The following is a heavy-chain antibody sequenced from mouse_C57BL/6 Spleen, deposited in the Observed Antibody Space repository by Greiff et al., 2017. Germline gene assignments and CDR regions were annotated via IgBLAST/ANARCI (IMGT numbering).Heavy chain of an antibody. Sequence: VQLQQPGAELVRPGSSVKLSCKASGYTFTSYWMNWVKQRPGQGLEWIGNIYPSDSETHYNQKFKDKATLTVDKSSSTAYMQLSSLTSEDSAVYYGARGNPFAYWGQGTLVTVSA. CDR1: GYTFTSYW. D-gene: IGHD2-1*01. V-gene: IGHV1-61*01. CDR2: IYPSDSET. J-gene: IGHJ3*01. CDR3: ARGNPFAY.